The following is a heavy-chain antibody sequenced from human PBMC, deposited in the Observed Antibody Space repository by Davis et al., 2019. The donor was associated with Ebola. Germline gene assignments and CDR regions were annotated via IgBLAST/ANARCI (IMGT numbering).Heavy chain of an antibody. CDR1: GFTFSSYG. CDR3: AKGYGSGSPRYNWFDP. Sequence: GESLKISCAASGFTFSSYGMHWVRQAPGKGLEWVAVISYDGSNKYYADSVKGRLTISRDNSKNTLYLQMNSLRAEDTAVYYCAKGYGSGSPRYNWFDPWGQGTLVTVSS. CDR2: ISYDGSNK. D-gene: IGHD3-10*01. J-gene: IGHJ5*02. V-gene: IGHV3-30*18.